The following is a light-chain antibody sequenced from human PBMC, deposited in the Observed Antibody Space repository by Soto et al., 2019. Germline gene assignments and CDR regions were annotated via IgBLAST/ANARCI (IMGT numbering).Light chain of an antibody. CDR3: QQYNSYWT. Sequence: DIQMTQSPSTLSGSVGDRVTITFRASQSISSWLAWYQQKPGKAPKLLIYKASTLKSGVPSRFSGSGSGTEFTLTISSLQPDDFATYYCQQYNSYWTFGQGTKVDIK. J-gene: IGKJ1*01. CDR1: QSISSW. V-gene: IGKV1-5*03. CDR2: KAS.